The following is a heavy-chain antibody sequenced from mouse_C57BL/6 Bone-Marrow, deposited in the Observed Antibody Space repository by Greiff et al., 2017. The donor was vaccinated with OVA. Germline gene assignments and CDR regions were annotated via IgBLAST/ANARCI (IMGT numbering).Heavy chain of an antibody. J-gene: IGHJ3*01. CDR3: AREATAQDTDY. Sequence: VQLQQSGPGLVKPSQSLSLTCSVTGYSITSGYYWNWIRQFPGNKLEWMGYISYDGRNKYNPSLKNRISITRDTSKNQFFLKLNSVTTEDTDTTDCAREATAQDTDYWGQGTLVTVSA. CDR1: GYSITSGYY. CDR2: ISYDGRN. D-gene: IGHD3-2*02. V-gene: IGHV3-6*01.